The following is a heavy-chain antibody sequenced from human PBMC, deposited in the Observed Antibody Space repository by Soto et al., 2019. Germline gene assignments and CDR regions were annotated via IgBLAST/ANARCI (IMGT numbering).Heavy chain of an antibody. CDR3: ARAVGDTGD. D-gene: IGHD1-26*01. CDR2: INAGNGNT. Sequence: QVQLVQSGAEVKKPGASVKVSCKASGYTFTSYAMHCVRQAPGQRLEWMGWINAGNGNTKYSQKFQGRVTLTRDTAASTGYMGLSNLNSEYTAVYCCARAVGDTGDWGQGTPVTVSS. J-gene: IGHJ4*02. V-gene: IGHV1-3*01. CDR1: GYTFTSYA.